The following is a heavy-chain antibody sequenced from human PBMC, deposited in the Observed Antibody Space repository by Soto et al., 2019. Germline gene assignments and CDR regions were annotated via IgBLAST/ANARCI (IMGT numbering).Heavy chain of an antibody. Sequence: QVQLVQSGAEVKKPGSSVTVSCKASGGTFSSYTISWVRQAPGQGLEWMGGIITVFGKAKYAQKFQGRVTITADESTSTAYMELSSLRSEDTAVYYCARGNHRWLQLWYFDLWGRGTLVTVSS. V-gene: IGHV1-69*12. D-gene: IGHD5-12*01. CDR1: GGTFSSYT. CDR2: IITVFGKA. CDR3: ARGNHRWLQLWYFDL. J-gene: IGHJ2*01.